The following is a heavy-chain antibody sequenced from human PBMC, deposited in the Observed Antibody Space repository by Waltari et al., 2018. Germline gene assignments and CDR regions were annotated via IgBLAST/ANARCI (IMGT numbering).Heavy chain of an antibody. CDR2: VYYTGST. V-gene: IGHV4-39*02. CDR3: ARTFMVRTIRSRGWFDP. CDR1: GDSLTSSNYY. Sequence: QLQLQESGPRLVKPSETLSLTCSVSGDSLTSSNYYWAWIRQPPGKGLEWIGSVYYTGSTYYKASLKSRVTISVDTSKNYFSLSLTSVTATDTAIYFCARTFMVRTIRSRGWFDPWGQGTLVTVSS. J-gene: IGHJ5*02. D-gene: IGHD3-10*01.